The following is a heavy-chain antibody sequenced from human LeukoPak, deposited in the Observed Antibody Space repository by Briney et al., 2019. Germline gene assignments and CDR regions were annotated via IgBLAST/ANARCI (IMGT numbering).Heavy chain of an antibody. Sequence: PSETLSLTCTVSGGSISSGSYYWSWIRQPAGKGLEWIGRIYTSGSTNYNPSLKSRVTISVDTSKNQFSLKLSSVTAADTAVYYCARALYGDYFRYDPWAREPWSPSPQ. CDR1: GGSISSGSYY. CDR3: ARALYGDYFRYDP. V-gene: IGHV4-61*02. D-gene: IGHD4-17*01. CDR2: IYTSGST. J-gene: IGHJ5*02.